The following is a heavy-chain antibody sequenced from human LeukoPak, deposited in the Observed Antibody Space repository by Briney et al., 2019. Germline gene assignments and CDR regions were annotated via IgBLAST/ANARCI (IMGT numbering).Heavy chain of an antibody. CDR1: GFTFDDYA. CDR2: ISWNSGSI. V-gene: IGHV3-9*01. J-gene: IGHJ4*02. CDR3: AKHNGYFDY. D-gene: IGHD1-1*01. Sequence: TGGSLRLSCAASGFTFDDYAMHWVRQAPGKGLEWVSGISWNSGSIGYADSVKGRFTISRDNAKNSLYLQMNSLRAEDTALYYCAKHNGYFDYWGQGTPVTVSS.